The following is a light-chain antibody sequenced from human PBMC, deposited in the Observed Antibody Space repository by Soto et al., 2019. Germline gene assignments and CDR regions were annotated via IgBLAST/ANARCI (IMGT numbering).Light chain of an antibody. CDR2: EAS. J-gene: IGKJ5*01. CDR3: QQYYTDSST. Sequence: DNQMAQSPSTLSASVGGRVTLACRASQRINNWLAWYQQKPGKAPKLLIYEASNLYSGVPSRFSGSGSGTEFTLTISSLQPDDFATYYCQQYYTDSSTFGQGTRLEIK. V-gene: IGKV1-5*03. CDR1: QRINNW.